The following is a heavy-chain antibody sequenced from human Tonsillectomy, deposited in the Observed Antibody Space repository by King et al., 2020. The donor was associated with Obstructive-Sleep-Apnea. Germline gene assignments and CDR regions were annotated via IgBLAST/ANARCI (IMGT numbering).Heavy chain of an antibody. J-gene: IGHJ4*02. Sequence: QLQESGPGLVKPSETLSLTCSVSGGSISSYYWSWIRQPPGKGLEWIGYIYYSGRTNYSPSLKGRGTISVDTSKNQVSLKLSSVTAADTAVYYCAREGGGGNSNYFDYWGQGTLVTVSS. CDR1: GGSISSYY. CDR2: IYYSGRT. D-gene: IGHD4-23*01. V-gene: IGHV4-59*01. CDR3: AREGGGGNSNYFDY.